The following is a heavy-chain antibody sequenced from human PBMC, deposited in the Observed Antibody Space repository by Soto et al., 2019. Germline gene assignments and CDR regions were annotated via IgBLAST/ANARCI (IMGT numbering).Heavy chain of an antibody. CDR1: GFTLSSYA. CDR2: ISYDGSNK. V-gene: IGHV3-30-3*01. Sequence: QVQLVESGGGVVQPGRSLRLSCAASGFTLSSYAMHGVRQAPGKGLEWVAVISYDGSNKYYADSVKGRFTISRDNSKNTLYLQMNSLRAEDTAVYYCARDRPYWYFDLWGRGTLVTVSS. J-gene: IGHJ2*01. CDR3: ARDRPYWYFDL.